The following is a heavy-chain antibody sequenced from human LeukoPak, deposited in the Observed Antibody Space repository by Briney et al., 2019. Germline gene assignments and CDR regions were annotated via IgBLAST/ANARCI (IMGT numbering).Heavy chain of an antibody. D-gene: IGHD1-26*01. J-gene: IGHJ5*02. CDR1: GYTFTGYY. CDR2: INPNSGGT. CDR3: ARDGVVGATRPYNRFDP. Sequence: SXXVSCKASGYTFTGYYMHWVRQAPGQGLEWMGWINPNSGGTNYAQKFQGRVTMTRDTSISTAYMELSRLRSDDTAVYYCARDGVVGATRPYNRFDPWGQGTLVTVSS. V-gene: IGHV1-2*02.